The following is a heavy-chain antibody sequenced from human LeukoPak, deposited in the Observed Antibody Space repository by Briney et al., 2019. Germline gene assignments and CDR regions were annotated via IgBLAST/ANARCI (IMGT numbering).Heavy chain of an antibody. CDR3: ARAGYRGYSIKL. D-gene: IGHD5-18*01. J-gene: IGHJ4*02. V-gene: IGHV4-34*01. Sequence: SETLSLTCAVYGGSFSGYYWSWLRQPPGKGLDWIGEINHSRSTDYNPSLKNRVTISVDTSKNQFSLKLSSVTAADTAVYYRARAGYRGYSIKLRGQGTLVTVSS. CDR2: INHSRST. CDR1: GGSFSGYY.